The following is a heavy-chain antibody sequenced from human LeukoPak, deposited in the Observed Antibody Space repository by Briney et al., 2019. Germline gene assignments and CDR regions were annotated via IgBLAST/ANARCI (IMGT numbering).Heavy chain of an antibody. V-gene: IGHV4-61*01. CDR3: ARGGWLDP. D-gene: IGHD3-10*01. Sequence: SETLSLTCTVSGGSVSSGSYYWNWIRQPPGKGLEWIGYIYYSGSTNYNPSLKSRVTISVDTSKNQFSLKLASVTAADTAVYYCARGGWLDPWGQGTLVTVSS. CDR2: IYYSGST. J-gene: IGHJ5*02. CDR1: GGSVSSGSYY.